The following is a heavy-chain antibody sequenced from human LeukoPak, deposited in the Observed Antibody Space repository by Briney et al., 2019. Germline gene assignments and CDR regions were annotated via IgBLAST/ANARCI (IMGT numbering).Heavy chain of an antibody. CDR3: AKSFWWFGEFSPFDY. CDR1: GFTVSSNY. V-gene: IGHV3-53*01. D-gene: IGHD3-10*01. J-gene: IGHJ4*02. CDR2: IYSGGST. Sequence: GGSLRLSCAASGFTVSSNYMSWVRQAPGRGLEWVSVIYSGGSTYYADSVTGRFTISRDNSKNTLYLQMNSLRAEDTAVYYCAKSFWWFGEFSPFDYWGQGTLVTVSS.